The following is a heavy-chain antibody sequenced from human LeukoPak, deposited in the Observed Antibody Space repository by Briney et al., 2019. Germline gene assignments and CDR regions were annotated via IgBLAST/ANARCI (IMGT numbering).Heavy chain of an antibody. CDR3: AREEGSGGDYVY. Sequence: SETLSLTCTVSGGSISSYYWSWIRQPPGKGLEWIGYIYYSGSTNYNPSLKSRVTISVDTSKNQFSLKLSSVTAANTAVYYCAREEGSGGDYVYWGQGTLVTVSS. J-gene: IGHJ4*02. D-gene: IGHD2-21*02. CDR2: IYYSGST. CDR1: GGSISSYY. V-gene: IGHV4-59*12.